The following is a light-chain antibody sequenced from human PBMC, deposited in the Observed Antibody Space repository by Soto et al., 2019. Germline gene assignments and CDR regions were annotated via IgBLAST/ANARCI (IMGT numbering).Light chain of an antibody. Sequence: EIVFTQSPDTLSLSPGQRVTLSCRPSQSVRSDYFAWYQQKPGQAPRVIIFGVSTRATGVPDGFSGSGSETDFTLTISRLEPEDFALYYCQQYGNSPLTFGGGTKVDIK. V-gene: IGKV3-20*01. CDR1: QSVRSDY. CDR3: QQYGNSPLT. CDR2: GVS. J-gene: IGKJ4*01.